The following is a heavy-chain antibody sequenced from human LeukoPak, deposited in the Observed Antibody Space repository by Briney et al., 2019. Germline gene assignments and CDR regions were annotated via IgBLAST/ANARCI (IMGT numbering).Heavy chain of an antibody. CDR2: ISSSSSYI. CDR1: GFTFSSYS. CDR3: ARESLWSGYYPYNWFDP. V-gene: IGHV3-21*01. Sequence: GGSLRLSCAASGFTFSSYSMNWVRQAPGKGLEWVSSISSSSSYIYYADSVKGRFTISRDNAKNSLYLQMNSLRDEDTAVYYCARESLWSGYYPYNWFDPWGQGTLVTVSS. D-gene: IGHD3-3*01. J-gene: IGHJ5*02.